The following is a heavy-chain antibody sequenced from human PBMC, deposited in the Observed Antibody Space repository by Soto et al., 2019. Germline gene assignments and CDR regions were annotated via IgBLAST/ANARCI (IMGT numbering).Heavy chain of an antibody. D-gene: IGHD2-8*01. Sequence: ASVKVSCKASGGTFSSYAISWVRQAPGQGLEWMGGIIPIFGTANYAQKFQGRVTITADESTSTAYLELSGLRSEDTAVYHCARDPQYCTNAVCPYYFDLWGQGTLVTVSS. J-gene: IGHJ4*02. CDR3: ARDPQYCTNAVCPYYFDL. V-gene: IGHV1-69*13. CDR2: IIPIFGTA. CDR1: GGTFSSYA.